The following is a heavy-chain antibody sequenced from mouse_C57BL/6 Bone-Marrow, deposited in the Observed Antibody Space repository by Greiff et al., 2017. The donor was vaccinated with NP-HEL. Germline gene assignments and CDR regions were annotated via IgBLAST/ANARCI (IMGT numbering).Heavy chain of an antibody. CDR1: GYTFTSYW. V-gene: IGHV1-50*01. D-gene: IGHD1-1*01. J-gene: IGHJ2*01. Sequence: VQLQQPGAELVKPGASVKLSCKASGYTFTSYWMQWVKQRPGQGLEWIGEIDPSDSYTNYNQKFKGKATLTVDTSSSTAYMQLSSLTSEDSAVYYCARDFYYYGSSLFDYWGQGTTLTVSS. CDR3: ARDFYYYGSSLFDY. CDR2: IDPSDSYT.